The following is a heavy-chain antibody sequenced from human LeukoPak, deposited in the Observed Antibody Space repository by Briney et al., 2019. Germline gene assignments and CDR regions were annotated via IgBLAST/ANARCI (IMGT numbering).Heavy chain of an antibody. V-gene: IGHV6-1*01. CDR1: GDSVSSNSAA. J-gene: IGHJ5*02. CDR3: ARGQAAAGTPVGHWFDP. Sequence: SQTLSLTCAISGDSVSSNSAARNWIRQSPARGLEWLGRTYYRSKWYNDYAVSVKSRITINPDTSKNQFSLQLNSVTPEDTAVYYCARGQAAAGTPVGHWFDPWGQGTLVTVSS. CDR2: TYYRSKWYN. D-gene: IGHD6-13*01.